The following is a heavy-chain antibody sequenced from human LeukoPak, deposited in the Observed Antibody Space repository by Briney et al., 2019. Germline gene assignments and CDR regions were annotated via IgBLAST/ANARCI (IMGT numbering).Heavy chain of an antibody. Sequence: GGSLRPSCAAAGFTFSSYSMNWVRQAPGKVLEWVSSISTSSSYIYYADSVKGRFTITRDNAKNSLYLQMNSLRAEDTAVYYCAREAIPKSGSPDYWGQGTLVTVSS. J-gene: IGHJ4*02. CDR3: AREAIPKSGSPDY. CDR2: ISTSSSYI. V-gene: IGHV3-21*01. CDR1: GFTFSSYS. D-gene: IGHD1-26*01.